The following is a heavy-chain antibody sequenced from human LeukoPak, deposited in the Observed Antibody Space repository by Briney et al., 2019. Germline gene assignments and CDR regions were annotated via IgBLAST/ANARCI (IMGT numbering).Heavy chain of an antibody. J-gene: IGHJ5*02. V-gene: IGHV1-18*01. CDR2: ISAYNGNT. CDR1: GYTFTSYG. CDR3: ARDPGSFLSGSGWLNWFEP. D-gene: IGHD6-19*01. Sequence: ASVKVSCKASGYTFTSYGISWVRQAPGQGLEWMGWISAYNGNTNYAQKFQGRVTMTTDTSMNTAYMELRRLRSDDTAVYYCARDPGSFLSGSGWLNWFEPWGQGTLVTVSP.